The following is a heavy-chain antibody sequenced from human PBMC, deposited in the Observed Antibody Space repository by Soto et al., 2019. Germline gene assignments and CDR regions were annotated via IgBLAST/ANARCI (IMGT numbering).Heavy chain of an antibody. D-gene: IGHD3-3*01. CDR1: ADSISGSQW. V-gene: IGHV4-4*02. CDR2: ISHTGTT. CDR3: ARGDFWSGYYTDTYYYYGMDV. Sequence: PSETLSLTCAVSADSISGSQWWSGVRLPPGKGLEWIGEISHTGTTNYNPSLKSRVTISVDTSKNQFSLKLSSVTAADTAVYYCARGDFWSGYYTDTYYYYGMDVWGQGTTVTVSS. J-gene: IGHJ6*02.